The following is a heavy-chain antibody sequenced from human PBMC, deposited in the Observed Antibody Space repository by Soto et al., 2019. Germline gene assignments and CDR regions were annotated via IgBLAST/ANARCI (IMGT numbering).Heavy chain of an antibody. D-gene: IGHD5-12*01. V-gene: IGHV3-13*01. Sequence: GGSLRLSCAASGFTFSSYDMHWVRQATGKGLEWVSAIGTAGDTYYPGSVKGRFTISRENAKNSLYLQMNSLRAGDTAVYYCARAPFYSGYKPLYYYYMAVWGKGTTVPVSS. CDR3: ARAPFYSGYKPLYYYYMAV. CDR1: GFTFSSYD. J-gene: IGHJ6*03. CDR2: IGTAGDT.